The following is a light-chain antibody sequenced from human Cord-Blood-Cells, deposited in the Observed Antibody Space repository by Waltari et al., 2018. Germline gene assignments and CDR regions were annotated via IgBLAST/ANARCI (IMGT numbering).Light chain of an antibody. Sequence: DIQLTQSPSTLSASVGARDTISYRASQSISSWFTWYQQKPGKAPKLMIYKASSVESGVQSGVSGSGSRTECTLTLSNMQPDGCASYYCQQYNRYRVTVGGGTKVGIK. CDR2: KAS. CDR1: QSISSW. J-gene: IGKJ4*01. V-gene: IGKV1-5*03. CDR3: QQYNRYRVT.